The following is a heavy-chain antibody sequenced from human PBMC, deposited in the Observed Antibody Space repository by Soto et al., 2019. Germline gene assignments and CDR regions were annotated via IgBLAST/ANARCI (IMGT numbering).Heavy chain of an antibody. CDR1: GFTFSSYA. CDR3: AKTFRIAVAGMDAGSTDY. CDR2: ISGSGGST. D-gene: IGHD6-19*01. Sequence: GGSLRLSCAASGFTFSSYAMSWVRQAPGKGLEWVSAISGSGGSTYYADSVKGRFTISRDNSKNTLYLQMNSLRAEDTAVYYCAKTFRIAVAGMDAGSTDYWGQGTLVTVSS. V-gene: IGHV3-23*01. J-gene: IGHJ4*02.